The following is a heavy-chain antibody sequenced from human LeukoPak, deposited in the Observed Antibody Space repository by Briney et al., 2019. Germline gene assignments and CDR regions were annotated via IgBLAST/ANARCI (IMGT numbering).Heavy chain of an antibody. V-gene: IGHV4-59*01. CDR1: GRSISSYY. Sequence: PSETLSLTCTVSGRSISSYYWSWIRQPPGKGLEWIGYIYYSGSTNYDPSLKSRVTISVDTSKSQFSLKLSSVTAADTAVYYCARVGWLDLYWYFDLWGRGTLVTVSS. J-gene: IGHJ2*01. D-gene: IGHD3-22*01. CDR2: IYYSGST. CDR3: ARVGWLDLYWYFDL.